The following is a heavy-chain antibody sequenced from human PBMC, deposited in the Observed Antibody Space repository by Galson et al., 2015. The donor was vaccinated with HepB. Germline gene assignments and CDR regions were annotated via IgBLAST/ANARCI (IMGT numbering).Heavy chain of an antibody. CDR2: IIPILGIA. CDR3: ARSYYSNYVLYYYYMDV. J-gene: IGHJ6*03. Sequence: SVKVSCKASGGTFSSYAISWVRQAPGQGLEWMGGIIPILGIANYAQKFQGRVTITADKSTSTAYMELSSLRSEDTAVYYCARSYYSNYVLYYYYMDVWGKGTTVTVSS. D-gene: IGHD4-11*01. V-gene: IGHV1-69*10. CDR1: GGTFSSYA.